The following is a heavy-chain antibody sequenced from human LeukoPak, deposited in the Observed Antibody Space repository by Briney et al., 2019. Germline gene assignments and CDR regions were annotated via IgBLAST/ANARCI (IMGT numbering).Heavy chain of an antibody. CDR3: AKPHSSGWYLAPPDY. D-gene: IGHD6-19*01. CDR1: GFTFSSYW. V-gene: IGHV3-74*01. J-gene: IGHJ4*02. Sequence: GGSLRLSCAASGFTFSSYWMHWVRQAPGKGLVWVSRINSDGSSTSYADSVKGRFTISRDNSKNTLYLQMNSLRAEDTAVYYCAKPHSSGWYLAPPDYWGQGTLVTVSS. CDR2: INSDGSST.